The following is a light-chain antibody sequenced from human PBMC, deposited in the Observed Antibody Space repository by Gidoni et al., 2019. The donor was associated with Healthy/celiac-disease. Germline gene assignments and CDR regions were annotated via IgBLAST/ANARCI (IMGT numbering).Light chain of an antibody. Sequence: EIVFTQSPATLSLSPGERATLPCRASQSVSSYLAWYQQKPGQAPRLLINDASNRATGIPARFSGSGSGTDFTLTISSLEPEDFAVYYCQQRSNWPITFGQGTRLEIK. CDR2: DAS. J-gene: IGKJ5*01. CDR1: QSVSSY. V-gene: IGKV3-11*01. CDR3: QQRSNWPIT.